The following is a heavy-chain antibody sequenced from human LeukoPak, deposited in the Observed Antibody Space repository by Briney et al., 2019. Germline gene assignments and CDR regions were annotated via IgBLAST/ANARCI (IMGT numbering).Heavy chain of an antibody. Sequence: GASVKVSCKASGGTFSSYAISWVRRAPGQGLEWMGGIIPVFGTANYAQKFQGRVTITTDESTSTAYMELSSLRSEDTAVYYCARAYCSSTSCHPIRGPDAFDIWGQGTMVTVSS. CDR2: IIPVFGTA. CDR3: ARAYCSSTSCHPIRGPDAFDI. D-gene: IGHD2-2*01. CDR1: GGTFSSYA. V-gene: IGHV1-69*05. J-gene: IGHJ3*02.